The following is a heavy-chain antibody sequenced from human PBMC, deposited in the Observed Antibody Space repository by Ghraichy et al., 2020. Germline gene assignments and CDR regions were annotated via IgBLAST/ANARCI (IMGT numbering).Heavy chain of an antibody. CDR3: ARAWLTTTAYMDV. V-gene: IGHV3-33*01. Sequence: RGSLRLSCAASGFTFNSYAMHWVRQAPGKGLEWVAVIWYDGTNKYYADSVKGQFTISRDNSKNTLYLQMNSLRAEDTAVYYCARAWLTTTAYMDVWGKGTTVTVSS. CDR2: IWYDGTNK. J-gene: IGHJ6*03. D-gene: IGHD4-17*01. CDR1: GFTFNSYA.